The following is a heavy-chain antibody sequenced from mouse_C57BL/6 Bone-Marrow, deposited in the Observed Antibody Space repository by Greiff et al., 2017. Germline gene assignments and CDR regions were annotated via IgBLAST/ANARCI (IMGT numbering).Heavy chain of an antibody. CDR3: ARLGSPHLDY. D-gene: IGHD1-1*01. CDR1: GFTFSSYA. CDR2: ISDGGSYT. V-gene: IGHV5-4*03. Sequence: DVMLVESGGGLVKPGGSLKLSCAASGFTFSSYAMSWVRQTPEKRLEWVATISDGGSYTYYPDNVKGRFTISRDNAKNNLYLQRSHLKSEDTAMYYCARLGSPHLDYWGQGTTLTVSS. J-gene: IGHJ2*01.